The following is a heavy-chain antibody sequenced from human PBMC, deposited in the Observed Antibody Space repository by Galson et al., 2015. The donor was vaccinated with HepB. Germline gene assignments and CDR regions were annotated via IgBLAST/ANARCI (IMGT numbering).Heavy chain of an antibody. Sequence: SLRLSCAASGFTFSNAWMSWVRQAPGKGLEWVGRIKSKTDGGTTDYAAPVKGRFTISRDDSKNTLYLQMNSLKTEDTAVYYCTTEDDCAGTLPRWGQGTLVTVSS. CDR1: GFTFSNAW. V-gene: IGHV3-15*01. D-gene: IGHD1-7*01. J-gene: IGHJ4*02. CDR3: TTEDDCAGTLPR. CDR2: IKSKTDGGTT.